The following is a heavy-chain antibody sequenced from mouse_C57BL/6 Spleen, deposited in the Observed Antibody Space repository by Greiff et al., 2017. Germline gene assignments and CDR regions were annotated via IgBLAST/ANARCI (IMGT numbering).Heavy chain of an antibody. D-gene: IGHD3-3*01. V-gene: IGHV1-55*01. CDR1: GYTFTSSW. CDR2: IYPGSGST. J-gene: IGHJ2*01. CDR3: ASGDVDYFDY. Sequence: QVQLQQPGAELVKPGASVTMSCKASGYTFTSSWITWVKQRPGQGLEWIGDIYPGSGSTNYNEKFKSKATLTVDTSSSTAYMQLSSLTSEDSAVYYCASGDVDYFDYWGQGTTLTVSS.